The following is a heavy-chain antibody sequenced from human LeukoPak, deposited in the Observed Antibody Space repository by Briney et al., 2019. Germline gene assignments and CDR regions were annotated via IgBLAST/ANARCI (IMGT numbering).Heavy chain of an antibody. CDR1: GGSLSSYS. CDR3: ARAADFVGVLAATGGFDP. V-gene: IGHV4-34*01. D-gene: IGHD2-2*01. J-gene: IGHJ5*02. Sequence: SETLSLTCAVLGGSLSSYSWSWIRQPPGKGLEWIGEINHSGTNYSPSLKSRVTMSVDTSKKQFSLKLTSVTAADTAVYYCARAADFVGVLAATGGFDPWGQGTLVTVSS. CDR2: INHSGT.